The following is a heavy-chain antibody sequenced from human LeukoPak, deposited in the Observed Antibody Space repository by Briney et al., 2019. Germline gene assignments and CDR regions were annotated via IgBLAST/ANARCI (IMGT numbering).Heavy chain of an antibody. V-gene: IGHV1-69*01. Sequence: SVKVSCKASGGTFSSYAISWVRQAPGQGLEWMGGIIPIFGTANYAQKFQGRVTITADESTSTAYMELSSLRSEDTAVYYCASPGRSSGWYDSGYFDYWGQGTLVTVSS. CDR3: ASPGRSSGWYDSGYFDY. CDR2: IIPIFGTA. D-gene: IGHD6-19*01. J-gene: IGHJ4*02. CDR1: GGTFSSYA.